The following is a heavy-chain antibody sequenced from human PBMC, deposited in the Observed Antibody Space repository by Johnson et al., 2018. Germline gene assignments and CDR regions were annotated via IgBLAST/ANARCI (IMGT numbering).Heavy chain of an antibody. Sequence: QVQLVQSGGGVVQAGRSRRLSCAASTFTFSGYTMHWVRQAPGKGLEWVAVISYDGSQKYYADSVKGRFTISRDNAKNSLYLQMNSLRAEDTAVYYCAASRFLEWQFRAFDIWGQGTMVTVSS. CDR2: ISYDGSQK. V-gene: IGHV3-30-3*01. CDR1: TFTFSGYT. D-gene: IGHD3-3*01. CDR3: AASRFLEWQFRAFDI. J-gene: IGHJ3*02.